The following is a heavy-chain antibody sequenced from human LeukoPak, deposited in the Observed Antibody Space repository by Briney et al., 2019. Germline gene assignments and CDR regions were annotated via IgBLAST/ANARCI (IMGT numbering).Heavy chain of an antibody. Sequence: GASVKVSCKASGGTFSSYAISWVRQAPGQGLEWMGRIIPIFGTANYAQKFQGRVTITTDESTGTAYMELSSLRSEDTAVYYCARVVITARRNHYYYMDVWGKGTTVTVSS. CDR1: GGTFSSYA. J-gene: IGHJ6*03. CDR3: ARVVITARRNHYYYMDV. CDR2: IIPIFGTA. V-gene: IGHV1-69*05. D-gene: IGHD1-14*01.